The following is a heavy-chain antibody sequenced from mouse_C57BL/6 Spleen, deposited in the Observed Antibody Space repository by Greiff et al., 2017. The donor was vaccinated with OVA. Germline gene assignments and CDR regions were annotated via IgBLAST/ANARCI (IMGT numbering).Heavy chain of an antibody. CDR3: ARSHNSNYDAMDY. CDR1: GYTFTSYW. J-gene: IGHJ4*01. D-gene: IGHD2-5*01. CDR2: IDPSDSET. Sequence: QVQLQQPGAELVRPGSSVKLSCKASGYTFTSYWMHWVKQRPIQGLEWIGNIDPSDSETHYNQKFKDKATLTVDKSSSTAYMQLSSLTSEDSAVYYCARSHNSNYDAMDYWGQGTSVTVSS. V-gene: IGHV1-52*01.